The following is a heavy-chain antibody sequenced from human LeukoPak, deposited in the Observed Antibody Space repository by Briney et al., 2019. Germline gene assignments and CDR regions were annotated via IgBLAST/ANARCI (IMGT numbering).Heavy chain of an antibody. CDR1: GFTFSSYS. CDR2: ISSSGNYI. D-gene: IGHD3-9*01. Sequence: GGSLRLSCAASGFTFSSYSMNWVRQAPGKGLEWVSSISSSGNYIYYADSVKGRFAISRDNAKNSLYLQMNSLRAEDTAVYYCARGAILTPRNFDYWGQGTLVTVSS. CDR3: ARGAILTPRNFDY. V-gene: IGHV3-21*01. J-gene: IGHJ4*02.